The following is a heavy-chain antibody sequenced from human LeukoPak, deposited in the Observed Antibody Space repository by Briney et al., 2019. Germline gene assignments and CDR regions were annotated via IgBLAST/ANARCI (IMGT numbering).Heavy chain of an antibody. D-gene: IGHD6-13*01. V-gene: IGHV3-48*01. CDR1: GFAFSSYS. Sequence: GGSLRLSCAASGFAFSSYSMNWVRQAPGKGLEWVSYITSSSSTIYYADSVKGRFTVSRDNAKNSLYLQMNILRAEDTAVYYCARGSTAAGSPLDYWGQGTLVTVSS. CDR3: ARGSTAAGSPLDY. J-gene: IGHJ4*02. CDR2: ITSSSSTI.